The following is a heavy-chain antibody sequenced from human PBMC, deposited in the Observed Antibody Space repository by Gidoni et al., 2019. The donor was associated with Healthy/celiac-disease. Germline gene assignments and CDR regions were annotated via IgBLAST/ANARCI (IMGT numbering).Heavy chain of an antibody. V-gene: IGHV3-33*01. Sequence: QVQLVESGGGVVQPGRSLRLSCAASGFTFSSSGMHWVRQAPGKGLEWVAVIWYDGSNKYYADYVKGRFTISRDNSKNTLYLQMNSLRAEDTAVYYCAREPDWGGWTTVTPADYWGQGTLVTVSS. CDR3: AREPDWGGWTTVTPADY. CDR2: IWYDGSNK. D-gene: IGHD4-17*01. J-gene: IGHJ4*02. CDR1: GFTFSSSG.